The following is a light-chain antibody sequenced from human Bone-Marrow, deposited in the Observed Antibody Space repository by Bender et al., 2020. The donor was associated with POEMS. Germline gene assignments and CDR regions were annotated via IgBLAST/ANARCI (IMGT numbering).Light chain of an antibody. CDR3: SSYTTSGTLV. CDR2: GVS. Sequence: QSALTQPASVSGSRGQSITISCTGTGSDVGGYSYVSWYQQHPGKVPKLVIYGVSNRPSGVSNRFSGSKSAYTASLTISGLQAADEADYYCSSYTTSGTLVFGGGTKLTVL. CDR1: GSDVGGYSY. J-gene: IGLJ3*02. V-gene: IGLV2-14*03.